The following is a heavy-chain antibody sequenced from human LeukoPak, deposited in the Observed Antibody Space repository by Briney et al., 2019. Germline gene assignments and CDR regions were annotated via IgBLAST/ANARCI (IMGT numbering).Heavy chain of an antibody. Sequence: GGSLRLSCAASGLTFRNYGMHWVRQAPGRGLEWVAIISYDGSNKYYADSVRGQFTISKDNSQNTLYLQMNSLRAEDTAVYYCASHRGDYATGYFDYWGQGTLVTVSS. CDR3: ASHRGDYATGYFDY. D-gene: IGHD1-1*01. J-gene: IGHJ4*02. CDR1: GLTFRNYG. CDR2: ISYDGSNK. V-gene: IGHV3-30*03.